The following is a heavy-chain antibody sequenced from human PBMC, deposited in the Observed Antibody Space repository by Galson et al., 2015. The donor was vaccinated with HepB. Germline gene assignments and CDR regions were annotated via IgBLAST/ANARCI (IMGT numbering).Heavy chain of an antibody. CDR1: GGTFSSYA. Sequence: SVKVSCKASGGTFSSYAISWVRQAPGQGLEWMGGIIPIFGTANYAQKFQGRVTITADKSTSTAYMELSSLRSEDTAVYYCARTPPDRSGWYVPWFDPWGQGTLVTVSS. D-gene: IGHD6-19*01. CDR2: IIPIFGTA. CDR3: ARTPPDRSGWYVPWFDP. J-gene: IGHJ5*02. V-gene: IGHV1-69*06.